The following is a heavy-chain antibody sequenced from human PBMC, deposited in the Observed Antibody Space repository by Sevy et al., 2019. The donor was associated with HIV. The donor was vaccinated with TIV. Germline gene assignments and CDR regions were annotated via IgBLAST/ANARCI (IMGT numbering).Heavy chain of an antibody. CDR2: LSAGGGFT. J-gene: IGHJ4*02. CDR1: GFTVSSNA. V-gene: IGHV3-23*01. Sequence: GFLRLSCAAFGFTVSSNAMAWVRQAPGKGLEWVSGLSAGGGFTYYAGSVKGRFTISRDNSKNTLHLQMSSLGAEDTAVYYCATWGIVGRRVFDNWGQGTLVTVSS. D-gene: IGHD6-6*01. CDR3: ATWGIVGRRVFDN.